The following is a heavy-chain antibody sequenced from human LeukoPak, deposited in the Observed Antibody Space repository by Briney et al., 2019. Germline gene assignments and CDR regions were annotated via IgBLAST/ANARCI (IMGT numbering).Heavy chain of an antibody. CDR1: GGSISSGGYS. Sequence: TSQTLSLTCAVSGGSISSGGYSWSWIRQPPGKGLEWIGYTYHSGSTYYNPSLKSRVTISVDRSKNQFSLKLSSVTAADTAVYYCARVRVDYGSGSIFDYWGQGTLVTVSS. CDR3: ARVRVDYGSGSIFDY. J-gene: IGHJ4*02. V-gene: IGHV4-30-2*01. D-gene: IGHD3-10*01. CDR2: TYHSGST.